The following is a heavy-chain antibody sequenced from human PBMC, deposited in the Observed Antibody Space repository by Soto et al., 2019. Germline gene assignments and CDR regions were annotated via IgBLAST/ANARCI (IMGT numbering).Heavy chain of an antibody. CDR1: GFTFSSYA. V-gene: IGHV3-23*01. J-gene: IGHJ4*02. CDR2: ISGSGGST. CDR3: AKRSDSAGAFDY. D-gene: IGHD2-21*01. Sequence: GGSLRLSCAASGFTFSSYAMSWVRQAQGKGLEWVSAISGSGGSTYYADSVKGRFTISRDNSKNTLYLQMNSLRAEDTAVYYCAKRSDSAGAFDYWGQGTLVTVSS.